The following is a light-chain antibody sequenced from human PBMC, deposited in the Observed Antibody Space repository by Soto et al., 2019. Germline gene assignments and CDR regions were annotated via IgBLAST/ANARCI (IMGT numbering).Light chain of an antibody. CDR2: GVS. Sequence: QSVLTQPASVSGSPGQSITISCTGTSSDVGDYNYVSWYQQHPGKAPKLIIYGVSNRRSGISNRFSGSTSGNTASLTISGLQAEDEADYYCSSYTSTNTLVFGGGTKVTVL. CDR3: SSYTSTNTLV. J-gene: IGLJ2*01. V-gene: IGLV2-14*01. CDR1: SSDVGDYNY.